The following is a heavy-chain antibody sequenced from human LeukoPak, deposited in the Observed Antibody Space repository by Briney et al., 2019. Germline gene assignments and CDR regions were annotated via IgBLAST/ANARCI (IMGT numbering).Heavy chain of an antibody. CDR3: ARSGMDSSGYWSPHYFDY. CDR1: GGSISSSSYY. Sequence: SETLSLTCTVSGGSISSSSYYWGWIRQPPGKGLEWIGSIYYSGSTYYNPSLKSRVTISVDTSKNQSSLKLSSVTAADTAVYYCARSGMDSSGYWSPHYFDYWGQGTLVTVSS. J-gene: IGHJ4*02. D-gene: IGHD3-22*01. CDR2: IYYSGST. V-gene: IGHV4-39*01.